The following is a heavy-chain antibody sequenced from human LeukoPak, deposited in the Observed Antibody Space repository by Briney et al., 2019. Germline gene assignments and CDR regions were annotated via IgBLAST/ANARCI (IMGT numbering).Heavy chain of an antibody. J-gene: IGHJ3*01. CDR3: ARDPFSGRYGAFFL. D-gene: IGHD1-26*01. V-gene: IGHV3-11*04. CDR2: ISSSGSTI. CDR1: GFTFSDYY. Sequence: GGSLRLSCAASGFTFSDYYMSWIRQAPGKGLGWVAYISSSGSTIDHADSVKGRFTISRDNAKNSLYLQMNSLRVEDTAVYYCARDPFSGRYGAFFLWGQGTMVTVSS.